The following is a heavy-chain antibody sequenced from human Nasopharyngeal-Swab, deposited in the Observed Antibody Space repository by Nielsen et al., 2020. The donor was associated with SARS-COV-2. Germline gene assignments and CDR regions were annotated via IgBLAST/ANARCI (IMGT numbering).Heavy chain of an antibody. Sequence: GGSLRLACAAAGLTFSSYWMHWVRQAPGKGLVWVSRINSDGRSTIYADSVKGRFTISRDNAKNTLYPQMNSLRAEDTAVYYCARETWNYYYYGMDVCGQGPTFTVSS. CDR3: ARETWNYYYYGMDV. V-gene: IGHV3-74*01. CDR2: INSDGRST. D-gene: IGHD1-1*01. J-gene: IGHJ6*02. CDR1: GLTFSSYW.